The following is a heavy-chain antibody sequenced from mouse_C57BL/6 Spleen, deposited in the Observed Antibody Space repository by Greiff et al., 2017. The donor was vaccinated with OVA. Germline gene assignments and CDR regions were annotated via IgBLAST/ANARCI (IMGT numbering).Heavy chain of an antibody. V-gene: IGHV1-82*01. CDR2: IYPGDGDT. D-gene: IGHD4-1*01. CDR1: GYAFSSSW. J-gene: IGHJ4*01. CDR3: ANWDPHYYAMDY. Sequence: VKLVESGPELVKPGASVKISCKASGYAFSSSWMNWVKQRPGKGLGWIGRIYPGDGDTNYNGKFKGKATLTADKSSSTAYMQLSSLTSEDAAVYFCANWDPHYYAMDYWGQGTSVTVSS.